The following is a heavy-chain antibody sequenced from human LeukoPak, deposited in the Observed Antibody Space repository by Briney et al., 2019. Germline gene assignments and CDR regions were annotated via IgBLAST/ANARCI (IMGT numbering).Heavy chain of an antibody. Sequence: GGSLRLSCEASGFIFSNYWMSWVRKAPGKGLEWVANIKQDGSVKNYVDSMEARFIISRDNAKNLLYLQMNSLGAEDTAVYSCVRTSRSISSDYWGQGTQVTVSS. V-gene: IGHV3-7*01. D-gene: IGHD3-3*02. J-gene: IGHJ4*02. CDR1: GFIFSNYW. CDR2: IKQDGSVK. CDR3: VRTSRSISSDY.